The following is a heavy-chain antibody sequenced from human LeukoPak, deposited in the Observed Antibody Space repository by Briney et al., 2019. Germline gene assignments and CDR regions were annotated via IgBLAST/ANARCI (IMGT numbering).Heavy chain of an antibody. J-gene: IGHJ4*02. V-gene: IGHV3-7*01. CDR3: ARGAHGDRNFDY. Sequence: GGSLRLSCAASGFTFSTYWMNWVRQAPGKGLEWVANIKQDGSEKFYVDSLKGRFTISRENAKNSLYLQMNSLRAGDTAVYYCARGAHGDRNFDYWGQGTLVTVSS. D-gene: IGHD4-17*01. CDR1: GFTFSTYW. CDR2: IKQDGSEK.